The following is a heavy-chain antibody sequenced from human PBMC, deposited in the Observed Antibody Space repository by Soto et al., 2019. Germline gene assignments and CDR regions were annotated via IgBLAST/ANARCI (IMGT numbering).Heavy chain of an antibody. J-gene: IGHJ6*02. D-gene: IGHD5-18*01. Sequence: SETLSLTCTVSGGSISSSSYYWGWIRQPPGKGLEWIGSIYYSGSTYYNPSLKSRVTISVDTSKNQFSLKLSSVTAADTAVYYRASPSWIQLWPNYYYYGMDVWGQGTTVTVSS. CDR2: IYYSGST. CDR1: GGSISSSSYY. V-gene: IGHV4-39*01. CDR3: ASPSWIQLWPNYYYYGMDV.